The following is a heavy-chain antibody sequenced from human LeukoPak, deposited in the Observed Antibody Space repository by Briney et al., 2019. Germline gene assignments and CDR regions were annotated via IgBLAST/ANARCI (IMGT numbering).Heavy chain of an antibody. D-gene: IGHD3-22*01. Sequence: SKTLSLTCTVSGGSISGHYWSWIRQPPGKGLEWIGYRHYSGKTYYSSSLRSRVTISVDTSKNHFSLKLTSMIAADTAVYYCVRLLDNDSSGDPDTFDMWGQGTMVTVSS. CDR2: RHYSGKT. V-gene: IGHV4-59*11. CDR3: VRLLDNDSSGDPDTFDM. J-gene: IGHJ3*02. CDR1: GGSISGHY.